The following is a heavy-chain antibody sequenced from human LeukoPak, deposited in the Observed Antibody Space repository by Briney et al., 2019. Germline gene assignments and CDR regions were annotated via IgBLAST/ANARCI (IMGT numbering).Heavy chain of an antibody. CDR1: GYTFSDYY. CDR3: ARSITLNWFDP. V-gene: IGHV1-2*02. D-gene: IGHD3-3*02. Sequence: ASVKVSCKTSGYTFSDYYIHWIRQAPGQGLEWVGWINPNSGGTNYAQKFQGRVTMTRDTSISTAYMVLSRLRSDDTAVYYCARSITLNWFDPWGQGTLVTVSS. CDR2: INPNSGGT. J-gene: IGHJ5*02.